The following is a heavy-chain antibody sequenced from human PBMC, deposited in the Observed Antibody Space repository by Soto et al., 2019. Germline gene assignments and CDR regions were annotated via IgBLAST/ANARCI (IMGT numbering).Heavy chain of an antibody. CDR2: VFPGDSQT. D-gene: IGHD2-21*01. J-gene: IGHJ4*02. Sequence: PGESLKISCQVSGYTFTNYWVAWVRQLPGKGLEWMGIVFPGDSQTTYGPSFEGQVTFSADQSTSTAFLQWNRLRASDTGVYFCERRKLHCGGGTCYGPNALDYWGQGTKVTVSS. CDR3: ERRKLHCGGGTCYGPNALDY. CDR1: GYTFTNYW. V-gene: IGHV5-51*01.